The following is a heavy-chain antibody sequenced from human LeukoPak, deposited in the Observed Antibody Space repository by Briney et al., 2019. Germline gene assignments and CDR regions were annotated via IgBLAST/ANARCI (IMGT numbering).Heavy chain of an antibody. J-gene: IGHJ4*02. CDR3: ARAWGAEVVPAAAEVDY. V-gene: IGHV1-18*01. CDR2: ISAYNGNT. D-gene: IGHD2-2*01. CDR1: GYTFTRYG. Sequence: ASVKVSCKASGYTFTRYGIIWVRQAPGQGLEWMGWISAYNGNTNYAQKLQGRVTMTTDTSTSTAYMELRSLRSDDTAVYYCARAWGAEVVPAAAEVDYWGQGTLVTVSS.